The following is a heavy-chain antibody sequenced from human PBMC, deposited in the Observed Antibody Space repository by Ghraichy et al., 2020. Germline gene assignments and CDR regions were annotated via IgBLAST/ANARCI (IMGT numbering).Heavy chain of an antibody. CDR3: ATESGVLPTARYFDL. J-gene: IGHJ2*01. V-gene: IGHV1-24*01. Sequence: ASVNVSCKVSGYTLTELSMQWVRQAPGKGLEWMGGFDPDPEDHKTLYAQKFQGRVTMTEDTSTDTAYMELSSLSSEDTAVYYCATESGVLPTARYFDLWGRGTLVTVSS. CDR1: GYTLTELS. D-gene: IGHD2-8*02. CDR2: FDPDPEDHKT.